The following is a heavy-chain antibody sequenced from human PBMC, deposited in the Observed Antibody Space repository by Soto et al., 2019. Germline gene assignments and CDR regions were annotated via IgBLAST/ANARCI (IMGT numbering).Heavy chain of an antibody. D-gene: IGHD3-22*01. CDR2: ISNDGSST. CDR1: GFTLNSFF. Sequence: GGSLRLSCAASGFTLNSFFMHWVRQAPGKGLMWVSRISNDGSSTTYADSVKGRFTISRDNARNTLYLQLNSLRADDTAVYFCVRDQDSRGYSVFNLWGQGAQVTVSS. J-gene: IGHJ5*02. V-gene: IGHV3-74*01. CDR3: VRDQDSRGYSVFNL.